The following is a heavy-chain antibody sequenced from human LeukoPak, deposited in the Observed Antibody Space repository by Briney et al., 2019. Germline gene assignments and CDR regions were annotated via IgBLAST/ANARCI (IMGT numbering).Heavy chain of an antibody. CDR3: ARGGYSFDY. CDR1: GLSFRNYW. J-gene: IGHJ4*02. D-gene: IGHD5-18*01. V-gene: IGHV3-7*01. Sequence: PGGSLRLSCAASGLSFRNYWMGWVRQAPGKGLEWVANIKHDGSEIYYVDSVEGRFTISRDTAKDSLYLQMNSLRVEDTAVYYCARGGYSFDYLGQGTLVAVSS. CDR2: IKHDGSEI.